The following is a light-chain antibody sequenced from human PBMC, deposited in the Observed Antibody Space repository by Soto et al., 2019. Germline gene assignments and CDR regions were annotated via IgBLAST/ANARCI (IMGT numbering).Light chain of an antibody. V-gene: IGLV1-47*02. CDR2: NNN. CDR1: SSNIESNW. CDR3: ATWDDDLYTPI. J-gene: IGLJ2*01. Sequence: QSALTQAPSVSGTPGQRVTISCSGSSSNIESNWVYWYQQLPGTAPKLLIYNNNQRPSGVSDRFSGPKSGTSASLAITGLRSDDEADYYCATWDDDLYTPIIGGGTKVTVL.